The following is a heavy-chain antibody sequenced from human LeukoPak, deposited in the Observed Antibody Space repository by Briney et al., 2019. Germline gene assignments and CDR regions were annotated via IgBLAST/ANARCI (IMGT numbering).Heavy chain of an antibody. CDR2: IHNSGTT. Sequence: PSETLSLTCAVSGGPFSGYFWSWIRQSSGKGLEWIGEIHNSGTTNCNPSLNSRVTISEDTSKNQFYLNLSSVTAADTAVYYCAGRYYYNLGSFPFDFWGQGTLVTVSS. V-gene: IGHV4-34*01. D-gene: IGHD3-10*01. CDR1: GGPFSGYF. J-gene: IGHJ4*02. CDR3: AGRYYYNLGSFPFDF.